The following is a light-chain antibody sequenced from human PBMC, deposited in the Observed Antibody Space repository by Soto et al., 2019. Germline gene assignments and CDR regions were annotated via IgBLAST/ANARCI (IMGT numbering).Light chain of an antibody. Sequence: DIQMTQSPSTLSASVVDRVTINFRASQNIDIWLSWYQQKPGKAPSLLIYDASNLKSGVPSRFSGSGSGTEFTLTISSLQPDDSGSYYCQQHKSYPVTCGGGTKVDIK. V-gene: IGKV1-5*01. CDR2: DAS. CDR1: QNIDIW. J-gene: IGKJ4*01. CDR3: QQHKSYPVT.